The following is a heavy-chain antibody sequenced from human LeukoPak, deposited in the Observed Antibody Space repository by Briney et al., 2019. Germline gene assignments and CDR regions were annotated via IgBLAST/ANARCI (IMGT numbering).Heavy chain of an antibody. CDR1: GYTFTSYY. V-gene: IGHV1-46*01. J-gene: IGHJ4*02. CDR3: ARAWPPWYSSGWYTAPYLDY. D-gene: IGHD6-19*01. Sequence: ASVKVSCKASGYTFTSYYMHWVRQAPGQGLEWMGIINPSGGSTSYAQKFQGRVTMTRDTSTSTVYMELSSLRSEDTAVYYCARAWPPWYSSGWYTAPYLDYWGQGTLVTVSS. CDR2: INPSGGST.